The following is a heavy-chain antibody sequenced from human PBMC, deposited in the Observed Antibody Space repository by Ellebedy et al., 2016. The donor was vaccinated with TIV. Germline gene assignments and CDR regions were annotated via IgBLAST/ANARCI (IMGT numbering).Heavy chain of an antibody. J-gene: IGHJ4*02. CDR2: ISSSSSYI. CDR3: ARGAAGSKKGYFDY. V-gene: IGHV3-21*01. CDR1: GFTFSSYS. D-gene: IGHD6-13*01. Sequence: GESLKISCAASGFTFSSYSMNWVRQAPGKGLEWVSSISSSSSYIYYADSVKGRFTISRDNAKNSLYLQMNSLRAEDTAVYYCARGAAGSKKGYFDYWGQGTLVTVSS.